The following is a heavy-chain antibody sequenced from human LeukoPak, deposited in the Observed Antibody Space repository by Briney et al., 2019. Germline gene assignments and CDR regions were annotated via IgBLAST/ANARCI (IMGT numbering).Heavy chain of an antibody. D-gene: IGHD6-19*01. CDR3: AAEQAVTGKRVDC. J-gene: IGHJ4*02. Sequence: PSETLSLTCTVSGGSISSSSYYWGWIRQPPGKGLEWIGSIYYSGSTYYNPSLKSRVTISVDTSKNQFSLKLSSVTAADTAVYYCAAEQAVTGKRVDCWGQGTLVTVSS. CDR2: IYYSGST. CDR1: GGSISSSSYY. V-gene: IGHV4-39*01.